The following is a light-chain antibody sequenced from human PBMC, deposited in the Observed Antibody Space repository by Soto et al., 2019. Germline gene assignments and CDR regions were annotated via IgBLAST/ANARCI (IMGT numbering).Light chain of an antibody. V-gene: IGKV1-39*01. Sequence: IQMTKSPSSLSASSGDRVTITCRASKSISTYLNWYQHKPGKAPKILIYASSSLQSGVPSRFSGRGSGTDFTLTISSLQPEDFATYYCQQSYSTQYTFGQGTKLEIK. J-gene: IGKJ2*01. CDR2: ASS. CDR1: KSISTY. CDR3: QQSYSTQYT.